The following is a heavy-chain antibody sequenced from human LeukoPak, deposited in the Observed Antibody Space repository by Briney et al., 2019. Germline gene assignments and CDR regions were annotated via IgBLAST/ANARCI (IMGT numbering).Heavy chain of an antibody. D-gene: IGHD3-3*01. J-gene: IGHJ4*02. Sequence: GGSLRLSCAASGFTVSSNYMSWVRQAPGKGLEWVSVIYSGGSTYYADSVKGRFTISRDNSKNTLYLQMNSLRAEDTAVYYCARGLRFLEWLSYFDYWGQGTLVTVSS. CDR3: ARGLRFLEWLSYFDY. CDR2: IYSGGST. CDR1: GFTVSSNY. V-gene: IGHV3-53*01.